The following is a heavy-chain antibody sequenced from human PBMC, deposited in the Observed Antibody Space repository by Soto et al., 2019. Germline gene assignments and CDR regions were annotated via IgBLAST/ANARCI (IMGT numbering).Heavy chain of an antibody. V-gene: IGHV4-59*08. J-gene: IGHJ2*01. D-gene: IGHD2-15*01. CDR2: IYDSGST. Sequence: SEPLPLTCTVSGGTISTHCGSRISQQQGKGLEWIGYIYDSGSTDYNPSLKSRVTISVDTSKNQFSLKLSSVTAADTAVYYCARHGGRYCSGGTCYIYWHFDLWGRGTLVTVSS. CDR1: GGTISTHC. CDR3: ARHGGRYCSGGTCYIYWHFDL.